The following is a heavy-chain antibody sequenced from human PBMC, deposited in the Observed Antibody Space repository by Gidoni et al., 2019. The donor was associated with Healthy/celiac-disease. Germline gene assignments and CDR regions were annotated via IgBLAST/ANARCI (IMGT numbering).Heavy chain of an antibody. CDR3: ARESDYYDSSGYWDPYYFDY. J-gene: IGHJ4*02. CDR2: IYTSGST. Sequence: QVQLQESGPGLVKPSQTLSLTCTVSGGSISSGSYYWSWIRQPAGKGLEWIGRIYTSGSTNYNPSLKSRVTISVDTSKNQFSLKLSSVTAADTAVYYCARESDYYDSSGYWDPYYFDYWGQGTLVTVSS. V-gene: IGHV4-61*02. D-gene: IGHD3-22*01. CDR1: GGSISSGSYY.